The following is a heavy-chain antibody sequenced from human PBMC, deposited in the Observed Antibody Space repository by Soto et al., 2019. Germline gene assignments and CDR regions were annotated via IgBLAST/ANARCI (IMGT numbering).Heavy chain of an antibody. J-gene: IGHJ4*02. CDR2: IIPIFGTA. D-gene: IGHD6-13*01. CDR1: GGTFSSYA. V-gene: IGHV1-69*01. CDR3: ARVVKRYSSSWLYFDY. Sequence: QVQLVQSGAEVQKPGSSVKVSCKASGGTFSSYAISWVRQAPGQGLEWMGGIIPIFGTANYAQKFQGRVTITADESTSTAYMELSSLRSEDTAVYYCARVVKRYSSSWLYFDYWGQGTLVTVSS.